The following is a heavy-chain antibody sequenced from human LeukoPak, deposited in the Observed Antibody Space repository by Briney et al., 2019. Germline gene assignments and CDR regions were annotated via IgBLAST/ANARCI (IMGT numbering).Heavy chain of an antibody. CDR1: GFTFGDNV. Sequence: GGSLRLSPTASGFTFGDNVMTWVRQGPGGGLEWVCFIRSKTYGETTEYAASVKGRFTISRDDSKSIAYLQMNSLKSEDTAVYYCTRGIAKTGMNGWGQGTLVTVSA. V-gene: IGHV3-49*04. J-gene: IGHJ4*02. CDR2: IRSKTYGETT. CDR3: TRGIAKTGMNG. D-gene: IGHD6-19*01.